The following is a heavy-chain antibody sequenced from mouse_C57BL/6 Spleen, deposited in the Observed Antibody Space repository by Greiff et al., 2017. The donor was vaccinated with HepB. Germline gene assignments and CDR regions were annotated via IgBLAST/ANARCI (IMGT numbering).Heavy chain of an antibody. V-gene: IGHV5-6*01. CDR2: ISSGGSYT. Sequence: EVQLVESGGDLVKPGGSLKLSCAASGFTFSSYGMSWVRQTPDKRLEWVATISSGGSYTYYPDSVKGRFTISRDNAKNTLYLQMSSLKSEDTAMYYWARHYDEGYYAMDYWGQGTSVTVSS. CDR1: GFTFSSYG. D-gene: IGHD2-12*01. J-gene: IGHJ4*01. CDR3: ARHYDEGYYAMDY.